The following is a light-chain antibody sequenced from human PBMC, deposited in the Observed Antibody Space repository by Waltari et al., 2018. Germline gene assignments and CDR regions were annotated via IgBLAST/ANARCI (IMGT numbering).Light chain of an antibody. CDR3: QQRYKWPLT. V-gene: IGKV3-11*01. Sequence: EIVLTQSPATLSLSPGERATLSCRASQSVSTYLAWYQQRPGQAPRLLIYDSSNRATGIPARFSGSGSETDFTLTISSLEPEDFAVYYCQQRYKWPLTVGGGSKVEI. CDR2: DSS. CDR1: QSVSTY. J-gene: IGKJ4*01.